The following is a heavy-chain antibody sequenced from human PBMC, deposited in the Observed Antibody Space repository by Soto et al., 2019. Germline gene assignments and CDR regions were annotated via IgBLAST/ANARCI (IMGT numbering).Heavy chain of an antibody. CDR3: AKARDQQWVRLPFDY. D-gene: IGHD6-19*01. CDR2: FSATSENT. J-gene: IGHJ4*02. Sequence: EVQLLESGGGLVQPGGSLRLSCVGSGFFFSSYTMTWVRQAPGKGLEWVSSFSATSENTYYADSVRGQFTIYRDNSKNTLFLQMNSLTAEDTAMYYCAKARDQQWVRLPFDYWGQGILVIVSS. V-gene: IGHV3-23*01. CDR1: GFFFSSYT.